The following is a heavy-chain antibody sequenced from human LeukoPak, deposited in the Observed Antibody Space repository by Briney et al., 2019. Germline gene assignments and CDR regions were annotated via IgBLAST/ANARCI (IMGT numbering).Heavy chain of an antibody. D-gene: IGHD6-19*01. Sequence: SETLSLTCTVSGGSISSSGNHCGWIRQPPGKGLEWIGSISYSGSTYYNPSLKSRVTISVDTSKNQFSLKLSSVTAADTAVYYCARGIAVAANWFDLWGQGTTVTVSS. V-gene: IGHV4-39*01. CDR1: GGSISSSGNH. CDR2: ISYSGST. CDR3: ARGIAVAANWFDL. J-gene: IGHJ6*02.